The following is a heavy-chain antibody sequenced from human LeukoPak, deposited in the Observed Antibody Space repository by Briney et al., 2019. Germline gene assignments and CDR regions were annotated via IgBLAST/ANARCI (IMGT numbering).Heavy chain of an antibody. J-gene: IGHJ4*02. V-gene: IGHV4-34*01. D-gene: IGHD3-10*01. Sequence: SETLSRTCAVYGGSFSGYYWSWIRQPPGKGLEWIGEINHSGSTNYNPSLKSRVTISVDTSKNQFSLKLSSVTAADTAVYYCARGLGLLWFGELLRRRYYFDYWGQGTLVTVSS. CDR1: GGSFSGYY. CDR3: ARGLGLLWFGELLRRRYYFDY. CDR2: INHSGST.